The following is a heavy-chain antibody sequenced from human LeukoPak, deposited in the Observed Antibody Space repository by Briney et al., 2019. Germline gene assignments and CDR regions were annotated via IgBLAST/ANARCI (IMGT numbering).Heavy chain of an antibody. CDR1: DGSISSSSYY. CDR2: IYYSGST. CDR3: ARVWELSDAFDI. Sequence: PSETLSLTCTVSDGSISSSSYYWGWIRQPPGKGLEWIGSIYYSGSTPYNPSLKSRVTISVDTSKNQFSLKLSSVTAADAAVYYCARVWELSDAFDIWGQGTMVTVSS. V-gene: IGHV4-39*07. D-gene: IGHD1-26*01. J-gene: IGHJ3*02.